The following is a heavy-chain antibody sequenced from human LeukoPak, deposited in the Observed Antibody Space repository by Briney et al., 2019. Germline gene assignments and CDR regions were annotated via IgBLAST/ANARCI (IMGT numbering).Heavy chain of an antibody. V-gene: IGHV3-21*01. CDR3: ARVGTRTAAFDY. D-gene: IGHD2-2*01. CDR1: GFTFKTYT. J-gene: IGHJ4*02. Sequence: GGSLRLSCAASGFTFKTYTMHWVRQAPGKGLEWVSSISSSSSYIYYADSVKGRFTISRDNAKNSLYLQMNSLRAEDTAVYYCARVGTRTAAFDYWGQGTLVTVSS. CDR2: ISSSSSYI.